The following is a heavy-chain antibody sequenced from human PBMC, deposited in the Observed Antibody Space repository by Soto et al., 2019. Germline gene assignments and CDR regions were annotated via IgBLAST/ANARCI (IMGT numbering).Heavy chain of an antibody. CDR3: AKVNVVVVAATFEYEYYFDY. V-gene: IGHV3-53*01. CDR1: GFTVSNNY. Sequence: GGSLRLSCVASGFTVSNNYMSWVRQAPGRGLEWVSAISNTGSTYYAGSVKGRSTISRDSSTNTLYLEVNSLRADDTAVYYCAKVNVVVVAATFEYEYYFDYWGQGTLVTVSS. CDR2: ISNTGST. D-gene: IGHD2-15*01. J-gene: IGHJ4*02.